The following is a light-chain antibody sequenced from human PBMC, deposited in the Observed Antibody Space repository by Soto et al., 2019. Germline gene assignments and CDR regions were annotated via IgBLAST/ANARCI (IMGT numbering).Light chain of an antibody. CDR3: CSYAGSSTYV. CDR1: SSDVGSYNL. J-gene: IGLJ1*01. CDR2: EGS. Sequence: SVLNQPASVSGSPGQSITISCTGTSSDVGSYNLVSWYQQHPGKAPKLMIYEGSKRPSGVSNRFSGSKSGNTASLTISGLQAEDEADYYCCSYAGSSTYVFGTGTKVTVL. V-gene: IGLV2-23*01.